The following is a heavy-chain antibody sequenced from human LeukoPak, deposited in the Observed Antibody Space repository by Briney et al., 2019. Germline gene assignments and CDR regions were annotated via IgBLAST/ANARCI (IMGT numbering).Heavy chain of an antibody. D-gene: IGHD4-11*01. J-gene: IGHJ4*02. Sequence: GGSLRLSCAASGFTFSSYGMHWVRQAPGKGLEWVAIMSSDGSNEYYADSVKGRFTISRDNSKNTLYLQMNSPRAEDTAVYHCAKDRYSNHYFDYWGQGTLVTVSS. CDR3: AKDRYSNHYFDY. CDR2: MSSDGSNE. V-gene: IGHV3-30*18. CDR1: GFTFSSYG.